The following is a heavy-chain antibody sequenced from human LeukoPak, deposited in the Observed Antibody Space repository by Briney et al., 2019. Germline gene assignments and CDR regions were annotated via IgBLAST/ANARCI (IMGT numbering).Heavy chain of an antibody. D-gene: IGHD3-22*01. Sequence: GGSLRLSCAASGFTFSNAWMSWVRQAPGKGLEWVGRIKSKTDGGTTDYAAPVKGRFTISRDDSKNTLYLQMNSLKTEDTAVYYCTIDASYYDSSGYYYGGDYWGQGTLVTVSS. CDR2: IKSKTDGGTT. CDR1: GFTFSNAW. CDR3: TIDASYYDSSGYYYGGDY. J-gene: IGHJ4*02. V-gene: IGHV3-15*01.